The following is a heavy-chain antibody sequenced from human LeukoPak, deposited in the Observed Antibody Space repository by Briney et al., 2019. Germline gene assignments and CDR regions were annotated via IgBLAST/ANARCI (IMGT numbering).Heavy chain of an antibody. CDR2: ISGGAGGA. CDR3: TKDPLDY. J-gene: IGHJ4*02. Sequence: GGSLRLSCAASGFTFSTYAMNWVRQAPGKGLEWVSGISGGAGGAFYSDSVRGRFTISRDSPKNTLYLQMNSLRVKDTAVYYCTKDPLDYWGQGTLVTVSS. CDR1: GFTFSTYA. V-gene: IGHV3-23*01.